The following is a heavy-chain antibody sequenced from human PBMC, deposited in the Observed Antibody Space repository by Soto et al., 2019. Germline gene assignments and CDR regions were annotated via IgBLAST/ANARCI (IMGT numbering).Heavy chain of an antibody. V-gene: IGHV4-39*01. Sequence: QLQLQESGPGLVKPSETLSLTCTVSGGSISSSSYYWGWIRQPPGKGLEWIGSIYYSGSTYYNPSLKSRVTISVDTSKNQFSLKLSSVTAADTAVYYCARPGETGGYDFFDYWGQGTLVTVSS. CDR1: GGSISSSSYY. J-gene: IGHJ4*02. D-gene: IGHD5-12*01. CDR3: ARPGETGGYDFFDY. CDR2: IYYSGST.